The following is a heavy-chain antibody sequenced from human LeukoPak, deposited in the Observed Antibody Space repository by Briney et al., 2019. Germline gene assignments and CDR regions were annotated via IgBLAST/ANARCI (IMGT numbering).Heavy chain of an antibody. D-gene: IGHD6-13*01. CDR2: INPNSGGT. V-gene: IGHV1-2*02. Sequence: GASVKVSCKASGYTFTGYYMHWVRQAPGQGLEWMGWINPNSGGTNYAQKFQGRVTVTGDTSISTAYMELNRLTTDDTAVYYCARRLGTSPYDCWGQGTLVTVSS. CDR1: GYTFTGYY. J-gene: IGHJ4*02. CDR3: ARRLGTSPYDC.